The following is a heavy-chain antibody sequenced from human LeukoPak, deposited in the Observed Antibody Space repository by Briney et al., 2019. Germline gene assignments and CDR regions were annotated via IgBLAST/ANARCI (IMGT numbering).Heavy chain of an antibody. Sequence: GGSLRLSCAASGFTFSTYGMSWVRQAPGKGLEWVSGISGSGGSKYYADSVKGRFTISRDNSKNKLYLQMNSLRAEDTALYYCARLSAYYYGSYFYYYMDVWGKGTTVTVSS. J-gene: IGHJ6*03. CDR3: ARLSAYYYGSYFYYYMDV. CDR2: ISGSGGSK. D-gene: IGHD3-10*01. CDR1: GFTFSTYG. V-gene: IGHV3-23*01.